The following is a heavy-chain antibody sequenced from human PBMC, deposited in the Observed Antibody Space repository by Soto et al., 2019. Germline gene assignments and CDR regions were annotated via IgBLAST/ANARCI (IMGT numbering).Heavy chain of an antibody. Sequence: GGSLRLSCAASGFTFSSYGMHWVRQAPGKGLEWVAVISYDGSNKYYADSVKGRFTISRDNSKNTLYLQMNSLRAEDTAVYYCAKDRSPVSMDVWGQGTTVTVSS. D-gene: IGHD2-15*01. CDR2: ISYDGSNK. V-gene: IGHV3-30*18. CDR3: AKDRSPVSMDV. CDR1: GFTFSSYG. J-gene: IGHJ6*02.